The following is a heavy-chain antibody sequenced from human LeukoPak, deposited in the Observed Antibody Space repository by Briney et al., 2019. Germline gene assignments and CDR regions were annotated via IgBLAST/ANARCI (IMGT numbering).Heavy chain of an antibody. V-gene: IGHV3-23*01. CDR1: GFTFSSYA. CDR3: AKDTEVRGVIIYYHY. J-gene: IGHJ4*02. CDR2: TSGSGGST. Sequence: GGSLRLSCAASGFTFSSYAMSWVRQAPGKGLEWVSATSGSGGSTYYADSVKGRFTISRDNSKNTLYLRMNSLRAEDTAVYYCAKDTEVRGVIIYYHYWGQGTLVTVSS. D-gene: IGHD3-10*01.